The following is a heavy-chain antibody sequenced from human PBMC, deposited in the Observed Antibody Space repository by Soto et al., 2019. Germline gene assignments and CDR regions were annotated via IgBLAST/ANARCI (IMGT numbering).Heavy chain of an antibody. J-gene: IGHJ4*02. Sequence: QVHLVQSGAEVKKPGASVKVSCKASGYTFSSYGISWVRQAPGQGLEWMGWISAANGDTNSAPKFQGRVTMTTDTSTRTAYMELRSLRSDEPALYYCATDYRAACGGSCYYFDYWGQGTLVTVSA. D-gene: IGHD2-15*01. CDR3: ATDYRAACGGSCYYFDY. CDR2: ISAANGDT. V-gene: IGHV1-18*01. CDR1: GYTFSSYG.